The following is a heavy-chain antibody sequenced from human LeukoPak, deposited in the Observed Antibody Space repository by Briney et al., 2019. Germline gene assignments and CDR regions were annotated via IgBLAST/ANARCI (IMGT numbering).Heavy chain of an antibody. CDR2: IYYSGST. D-gene: IGHD3-3*01. J-gene: IGHJ4*02. CDR1: GGSISSGGYY. V-gene: IGHV4-31*11. Sequence: PSGALSLTCAVSGGSISSGGYYWSWIRQHPGKGLEWIGYIYYSGSTYYNPSLKSRVTISVDTSKNQFSLKLSSVTAADTAVYYCARSPVDFWSGYTIDYWGQGTLVTVSS. CDR3: ARSPVDFWSGYTIDY.